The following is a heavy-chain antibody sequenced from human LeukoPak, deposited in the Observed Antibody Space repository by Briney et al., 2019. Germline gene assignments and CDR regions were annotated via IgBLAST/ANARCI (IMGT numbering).Heavy chain of an antibody. V-gene: IGHV1-69*05. Sequence: SVKVSCKASGGTFSSYAISWVRQAPGQGLEWMGGIIHIFGTANYAQKFQGRVTITTDESTSTAYMELSSLRSEDTAVYYCARAGENSTIFGVVIPYFDNWRQGPLVAVSS. CDR3: ARAGENSTIFGVVIPYFDN. CDR1: GGTFSSYA. J-gene: IGHJ4*02. D-gene: IGHD3-3*01. CDR2: IIHIFGTA.